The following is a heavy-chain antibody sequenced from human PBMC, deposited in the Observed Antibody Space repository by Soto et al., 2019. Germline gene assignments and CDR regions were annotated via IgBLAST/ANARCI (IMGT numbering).Heavy chain of an antibody. Sequence: PGESLKISCKGSGYSFSSYWIGWVRQMPGKGLEWMGIIYPGDSDTRYSPSFQGQVTISADKSISTAYLQWSSLKASDTAMYYCATSPYWYGSGSPTGMDVWGQGTTVTVS. CDR3: ATSPYWYGSGSPTGMDV. D-gene: IGHD3-10*01. CDR2: IYPGDSDT. V-gene: IGHV5-51*01. CDR1: GYSFSSYW. J-gene: IGHJ6*02.